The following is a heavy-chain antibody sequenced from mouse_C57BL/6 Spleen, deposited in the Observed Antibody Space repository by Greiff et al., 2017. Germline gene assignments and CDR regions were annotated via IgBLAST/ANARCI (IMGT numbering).Heavy chain of an antibody. V-gene: IGHV7-1*01. J-gene: IGHJ1*03. CDR2: SRNKANDYTT. CDR1: GFTFSDFY. CDR3: ARENLDDYWYFDV. Sequence: EVKLVESGGGLVQSGRSLRLSCATSGFTFSDFYMEWVRQAPGKGLEWIAASRNKANDYTTEYSASVKGRFIVSRDTSQSILYLQMNALRAEDTAIYYCARENLDDYWYFDVWGTGTTVTVSS.